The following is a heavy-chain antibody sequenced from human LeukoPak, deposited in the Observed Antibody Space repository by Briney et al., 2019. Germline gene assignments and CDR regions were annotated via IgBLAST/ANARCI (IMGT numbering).Heavy chain of an antibody. V-gene: IGHV4-30-4*08. CDR2: IYYSGST. CDR1: GGSISSGDYY. Sequence: SETLSLTCTVSGGSISSGDYYWSWIRQPPGKGLEWIGYIYYSGSTYYNPSLKSRVTMSVDTSKNQFSLKLSSVTAADTAVYYCTRARELQYYFDYWGQGTLVTVSS. J-gene: IGHJ4*02. D-gene: IGHD1-7*01. CDR3: TRARELQYYFDY.